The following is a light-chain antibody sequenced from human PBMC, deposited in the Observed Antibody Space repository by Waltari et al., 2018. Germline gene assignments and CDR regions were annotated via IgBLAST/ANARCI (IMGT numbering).Light chain of an antibody. CDR3: QQYYSIPYT. V-gene: IGKV4-1*01. CDR1: QSVLYSSNNKNN. CDR2: WAS. Sequence: DIVMTQSPDSLAVSLGARSTINCKSSQSVLYSSNNKNNLAWYQQKPGQPPKLLIYWASTRESGVPDRFSGSGSGTDFTLTISSLQAEDVAVYYCQQYYSIPYTFGQGTKLEIK. J-gene: IGKJ2*01.